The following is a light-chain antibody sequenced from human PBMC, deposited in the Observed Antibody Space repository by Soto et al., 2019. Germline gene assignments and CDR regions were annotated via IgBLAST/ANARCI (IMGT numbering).Light chain of an antibody. V-gene: IGKV1-39*01. CDR1: QSISSY. J-gene: IGKJ1*01. CDR3: QQSYSTPGLS. Sequence: DILMTQSPSSLSASVGDRVTITCRASQSISSYLNWYQQKPGKAPKLLIYAASSLQSGVPSRFSGSGSGTDFTLTISSLQPEDFATYYCQQSYSTPGLSLGQGTKVDTK. CDR2: AAS.